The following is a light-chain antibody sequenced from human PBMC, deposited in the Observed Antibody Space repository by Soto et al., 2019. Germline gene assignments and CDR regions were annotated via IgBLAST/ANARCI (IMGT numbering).Light chain of an antibody. J-gene: IGKJ1*01. CDR1: QSLLHSNGYNY. CDR2: LGS. CDR3: MQALQTPT. Sequence: ILMTQTPLSLSIIPGQTASISCRSSQSLLHSNGYNYLDWYLQKPGQSPQLLIYLGSNRASGVPDRFSGSGSGTDFTLKISRVEAEDVGVYYCMQALQTPTFGQGTKVDIK. V-gene: IGKV2-28*01.